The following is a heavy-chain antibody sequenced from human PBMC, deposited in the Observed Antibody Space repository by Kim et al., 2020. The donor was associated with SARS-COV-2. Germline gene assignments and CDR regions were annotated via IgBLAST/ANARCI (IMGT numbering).Heavy chain of an antibody. Sequence: GGSLRLSCAASGFTFSSYAMSWVRQAPGKGLEWVSAISGSGGSTYYADSVKGRFTISRDNSKNTLYLQMNSLRAEDTAVYYCAKDLVVVPAAIVKLWVNYGMDVWGQGTTVTVSS. D-gene: IGHD2-2*02. V-gene: IGHV3-23*01. CDR1: GFTFSSYA. CDR2: ISGSGGST. CDR3: AKDLVVVPAAIVKLWVNYGMDV. J-gene: IGHJ6*02.